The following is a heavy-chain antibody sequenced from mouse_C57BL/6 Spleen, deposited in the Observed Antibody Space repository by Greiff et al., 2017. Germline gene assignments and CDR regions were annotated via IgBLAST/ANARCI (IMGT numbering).Heavy chain of an antibody. CDR3: ARRGYSKGYFDV. CDR1: GFSLTSYG. CDR2: IWSGGST. Sequence: VKVVESGPGLVQPSQSLSITCTVSGFSLTSYGVHWVRQSPGMGLEWLGVIWSGGSTDYNAAFISRLSSSKDNSKSQVFFNMNSLQADDTAIYYCARRGYSKGYFDVWGTGTTVTVSS. V-gene: IGHV2-2*01. J-gene: IGHJ1*03. D-gene: IGHD2-5*01.